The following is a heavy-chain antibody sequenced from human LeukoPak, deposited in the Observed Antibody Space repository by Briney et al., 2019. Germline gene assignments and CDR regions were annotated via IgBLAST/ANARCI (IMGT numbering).Heavy chain of an antibody. V-gene: IGHV1-18*01. CDR3: ARDMRLYCSSTSCSDAFDI. J-gene: IGHJ3*02. CDR1: GYTFTSYG. Sequence: ASVKVSCKASGYTFTSYGISWVRQAPGQGLEWMGWISAYNGNTNYAQKLQGRVTMTTDTSTSTAYMELRSLRSDDTAVYNCARDMRLYCSSTSCSDAFDIWGQGTMVTVSS. CDR2: ISAYNGNT. D-gene: IGHD2-2*01.